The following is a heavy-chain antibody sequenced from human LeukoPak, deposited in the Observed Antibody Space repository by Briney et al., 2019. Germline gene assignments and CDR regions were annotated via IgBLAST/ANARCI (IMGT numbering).Heavy chain of an antibody. D-gene: IGHD6-13*01. CDR3: ARDQDSSSSNRFDP. J-gene: IGHJ5*02. V-gene: IGHV4-31*03. Sequence: SETLSLTCTVSGGSISSGGYYWSWIRQHPGKGLEWIGYIYYSGSTYYNPSLKSRVTISVDTSKNQFSLKLSSVTAADTAVYYCARDQDSSSSNRFDPWGQGTLVTVSS. CDR1: GGSISSGGYY. CDR2: IYYSGST.